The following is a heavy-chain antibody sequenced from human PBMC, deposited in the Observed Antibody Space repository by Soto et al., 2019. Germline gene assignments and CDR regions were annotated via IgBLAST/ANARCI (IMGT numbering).Heavy chain of an antibody. CDR3: AKSRAPYSINWKLNP. J-gene: IGHJ5*02. V-gene: IGHV3-23*01. CDR2: ISGSGTST. D-gene: IGHD6-13*01. CDR1: GFAFSSYA. Sequence: PGGSLRLSCAASGFAFSSYAMSWVRQAPGKGLEWVSGISGSGTSTYHADSVKGRFTISRDNSKNTLYLQMNSLRAEDTAVYYCAKSRAPYSINWKLNPWGQGTPVTGSS.